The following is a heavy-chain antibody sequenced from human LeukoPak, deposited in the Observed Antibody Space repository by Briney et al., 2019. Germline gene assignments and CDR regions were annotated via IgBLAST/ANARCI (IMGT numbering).Heavy chain of an antibody. CDR3: ASSPGDTMVRGVQPLGH. CDR2: INHSGST. J-gene: IGHJ4*02. CDR1: GGSFNDYY. V-gene: IGHV4-34*01. Sequence: SETLSLTCVVSGGSFNDYYWSWIRQPPGKGLEWIGEINHSGSTNYNPSLKSRVTISVDTSKNQFSLKLSSVTAADTAVYYCASSPGDTMVRGVQPLGHWGQGTLVTVSS. D-gene: IGHD3-10*01.